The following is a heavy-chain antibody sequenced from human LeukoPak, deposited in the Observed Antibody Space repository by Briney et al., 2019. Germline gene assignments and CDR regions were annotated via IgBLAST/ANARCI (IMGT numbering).Heavy chain of an antibody. CDR3: ARGYDFGSGSFFDY. D-gene: IGHD3-10*01. Sequence: PGGSLRLSCAASGFTFSSYAMNWGRQAPGKGLEWVSSISTSSSYIYYADSVKGRSTIARDNAKNSLYLQMDSLRAEDTAVYYCARGYDFGSGSFFDYWGQGTLVTVSS. V-gene: IGHV3-21*01. J-gene: IGHJ4*02. CDR2: ISTSSSYI. CDR1: GFTFSSYA.